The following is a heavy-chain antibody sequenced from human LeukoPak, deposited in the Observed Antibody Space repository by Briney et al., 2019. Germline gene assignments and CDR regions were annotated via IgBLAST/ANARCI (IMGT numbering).Heavy chain of an antibody. CDR3: ARGAEAETSPLDF. CDR1: GYIFSDYY. J-gene: IGHJ4*02. V-gene: IGHV1-2*02. Sequence: ASVKVSCKASGYIFSDYYMHWVRQAPGRGLEWLGWINPKSGAADYAQPFRGRVTMTRDTSINTDYMEMKRVTSDDTAVYYCARGAEAETSPLDFWGQGTLVIVS. CDR2: INPKSGAA. D-gene: IGHD6-13*01.